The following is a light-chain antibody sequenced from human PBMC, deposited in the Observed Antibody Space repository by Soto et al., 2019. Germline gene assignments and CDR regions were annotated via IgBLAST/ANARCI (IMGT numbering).Light chain of an antibody. V-gene: IGKV1-5*01. CDR3: QHYETYPIT. J-gene: IGKJ5*01. Sequence: DIRMTQSPSTLSASVGDRVTITCRASQSISNWLAWYQQKPGKAPKLLIYDASSLESGVPSRFSGSASGTEFPLTISSLQPYDFATYYCQHYETYPITFGQGTRLEI. CDR1: QSISNW. CDR2: DAS.